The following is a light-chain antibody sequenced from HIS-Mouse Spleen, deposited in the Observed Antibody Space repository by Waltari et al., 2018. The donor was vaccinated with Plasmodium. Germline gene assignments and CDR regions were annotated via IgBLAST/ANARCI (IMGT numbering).Light chain of an antibody. CDR1: ALPKKY. CDR3: YSTDSSGNHRV. J-gene: IGLJ3*02. V-gene: IGLV3-10*01. Sequence: SYELTQPPSVSVSPGQTARITCSGDALPKKYAYWYQKKSGQAPVLVIDEDSKRPSGIPERFSGSSSGTMSTLTISGDQVEDEADYYCYSTDSSGNHRVFGGGTKLTVL. CDR2: EDS.